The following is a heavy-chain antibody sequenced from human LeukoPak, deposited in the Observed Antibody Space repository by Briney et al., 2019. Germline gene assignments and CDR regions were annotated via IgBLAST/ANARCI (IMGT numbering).Heavy chain of an antibody. CDR3: ARDRGPDRDYYYYYGMDV. CDR1: GYTFTSYG. D-gene: IGHD3-10*01. V-gene: IGHV1-18*01. Sequence: WASVKVSCKASGYTFTSYGISWVRQAPGQGLEWMGWISAYNGNTNYAQKLQGRVTMTTDTSTSTAYMELRSLRSDDTAVYYCARDRGPDRDYYYYYGMDVWGQGTTVTVSS. CDR2: ISAYNGNT. J-gene: IGHJ6*02.